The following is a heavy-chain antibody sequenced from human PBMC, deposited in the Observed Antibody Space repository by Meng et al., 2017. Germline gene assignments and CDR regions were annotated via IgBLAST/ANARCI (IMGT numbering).Heavy chain of an antibody. CDR1: GYSFTSYW. CDR3: ARTPEYSSSSFIHYYYYGMDV. J-gene: IGHJ6*02. D-gene: IGHD6-6*01. Sequence: SVKVSCKGSGYSFTSYWIGWVRQMPGKGLEWMGGIIPIFGTANYAQKFQGRVTITTDESTSTAYMELSSLRSEDTAVYYCARTPEYSSSSFIHYYYYGMDVWGQGTTVTVSS. V-gene: IGHV1-69*05. CDR2: IIPIFGTA.